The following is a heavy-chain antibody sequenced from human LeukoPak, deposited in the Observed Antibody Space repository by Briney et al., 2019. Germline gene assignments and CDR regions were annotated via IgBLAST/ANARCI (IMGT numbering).Heavy chain of an antibody. D-gene: IGHD4-11*01. CDR2: INPDGSSA. V-gene: IGHV3-74*01. CDR1: GFTFSDYY. Sequence: PGGSLRLSCAASGFTFSDYYMSWIRQAPGKGLVWVSRINPDGSSASYADSVKGRFTISRDNAKNTLYLQMNSLRAEDTAVYYCARFKVTVTSIPWGQGTLVTVSS. J-gene: IGHJ5*02. CDR3: ARFKVTVTSIP.